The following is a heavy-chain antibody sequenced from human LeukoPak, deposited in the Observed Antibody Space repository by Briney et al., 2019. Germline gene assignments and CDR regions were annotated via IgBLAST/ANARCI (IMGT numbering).Heavy chain of an antibody. D-gene: IGHD3-10*01. V-gene: IGHV1-2*02. CDR1: GYTFTGYY. Sequence: ASVKVSCKASGYTFTGYYMHWVRQAPGQGLEWMGWINPNSGGTNYAQKFQGRVTMTRDTSISTAYMELSRLRSDDTAVYYCARDGVVLLWFGVRHNNWFDPWGQGTLVTVSS. CDR3: ARDGVVLLWFGVRHNNWFDP. J-gene: IGHJ5*02. CDR2: INPNSGGT.